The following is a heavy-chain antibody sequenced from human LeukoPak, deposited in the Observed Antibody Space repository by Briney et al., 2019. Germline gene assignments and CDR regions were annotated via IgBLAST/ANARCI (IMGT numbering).Heavy chain of an antibody. D-gene: IGHD4-17*01. CDR2: ISSSSSYI. V-gene: IGHV3-21*04. CDR3: ARHYRLTVTSRKDGDAFDI. J-gene: IGHJ3*02. CDR1: GFTFSSYS. Sequence: GGSLRLSCAASGFTFSSYSMNWVRQAPGKGLEWVSSISSSSSYIYYADSVKGRFTISRDNSKNTLYLQMNSLRAEDTAVYYCARHYRLTVTSRKDGDAFDIWGQGTMVTVSS.